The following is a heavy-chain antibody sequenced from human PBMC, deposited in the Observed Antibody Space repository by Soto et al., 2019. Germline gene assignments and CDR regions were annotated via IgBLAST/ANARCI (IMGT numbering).Heavy chain of an antibody. J-gene: IGHJ5*02. CDR2: IYYSGST. CDR3: ARPRPYSSSLPYNWFDP. CDR1: GGSISSSSYY. V-gene: IGHV4-39*01. D-gene: IGHD6-6*01. Sequence: SETLSLTCTVSGGSISSSSYYWGWIRQPPGKGLEWIGSIYYSGSTYYNPSLKSRVTISVDTSKNQFSLKLSSVTAADTAVYYCARPRPYSSSLPYNWFDPWGQGTLVTVSS.